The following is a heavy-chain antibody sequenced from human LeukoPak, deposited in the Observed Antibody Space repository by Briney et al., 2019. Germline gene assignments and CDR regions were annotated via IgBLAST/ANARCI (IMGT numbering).Heavy chain of an antibody. CDR2: INSDGSST. V-gene: IGHV3-74*01. D-gene: IGHD3-10*01. J-gene: IGHJ6*04. CDR3: ARELLPETYLLWFGELADGMDV. CDR1: GFTFSSYW. Sequence: GGSLRLSCAASGFTFSSYWMHWVRQAPGKGLVWVSRINSDGSSTSYADSVKGRFTISRDNAKNTLYLQMNSLRAEDTAVYYCARELLPETYLLWFGELADGMDVWGKGTTVTVSS.